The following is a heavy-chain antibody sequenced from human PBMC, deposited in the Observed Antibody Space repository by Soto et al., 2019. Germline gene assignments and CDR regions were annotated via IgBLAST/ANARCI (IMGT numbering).Heavy chain of an antibody. Sequence: QVQLVESGGGVVQPGRSLRLSCAASGFTFSSYAMHWVRQAPGKGLEWVAVISYDGSNKYYADSVKGRFTISRDNSKNTLYREMNSLRAEDTAVYYCARDKDDSSSWYQLIDYWGQGTLVTASS. J-gene: IGHJ4*02. CDR3: ARDKDDSSSWYQLIDY. V-gene: IGHV3-30-3*01. CDR2: ISYDGSNK. D-gene: IGHD6-13*01. CDR1: GFTFSSYA.